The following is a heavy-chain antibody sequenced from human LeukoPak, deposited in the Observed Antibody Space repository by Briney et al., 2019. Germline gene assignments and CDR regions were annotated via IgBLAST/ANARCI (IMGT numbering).Heavy chain of an antibody. CDR1: GGTFSSYA. CDR2: IIPIFGTA. V-gene: IGHV1-69*05. D-gene: IGHD1-7*01. CDR3: ARMTGTTLLDAFDI. Sequence: GSSVKVSCKASGGTFSSYAISWVRQAPGQGLEWMGGIIPIFGTANYAQKFQGRVTITTDESTSTAYMELSSLRSEDTAVYYCARMTGTTLLDAFDIWGQGTMVTVSS. J-gene: IGHJ3*02.